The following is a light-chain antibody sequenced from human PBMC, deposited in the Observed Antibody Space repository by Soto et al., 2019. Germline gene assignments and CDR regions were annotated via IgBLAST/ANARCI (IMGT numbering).Light chain of an antibody. Sequence: QSVLTQSPSASASLGASVKLTCTLSSGHSNYAIAWHQQQSEKGPRYLMKLNSDGSHSKGDGIPDRFSGSSSGAERYLPISSLQSEYEADYYCQTGGSGIVVFGGGTQLTVL. CDR2: LNSDGSH. J-gene: IGLJ2*01. CDR1: SGHSNYA. CDR3: QTGGSGIVV. V-gene: IGLV4-69*01.